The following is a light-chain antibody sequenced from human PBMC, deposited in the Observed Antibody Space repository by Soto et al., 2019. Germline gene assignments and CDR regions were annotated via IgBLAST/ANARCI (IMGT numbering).Light chain of an antibody. CDR2: AAS. CDR1: QGISNY. Sequence: DIEMTQSPSSLSASVGDRVTITCRASQGISNYLAWYQQRPGKVPKLLIYAASTLQSGVPSRFSGSGSGTDFTLTISSLQPEDVATYYCQKYDSAPWTLGQGTEVEIK. CDR3: QKYDSAPWT. V-gene: IGKV1-27*01. J-gene: IGKJ1*01.